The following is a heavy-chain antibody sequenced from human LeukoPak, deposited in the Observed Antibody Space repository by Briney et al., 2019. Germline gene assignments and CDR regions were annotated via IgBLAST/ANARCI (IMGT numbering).Heavy chain of an antibody. CDR2: TGNKANGYTT. V-gene: IGHV3-72*01. CDR3: ARAMSLRYLDP. CDR1: GFTFSSYE. Sequence: GGSLRLSCAASGFTFSSYEMNWVRQAPGKGLEWVGRTGNKANGYTTEYAASVKDRFSISRDDSRNSLYLQMNSLKSEDTAVYFCARAMSLRYLDPWGQGTLVTVSS. D-gene: IGHD2-2*02. J-gene: IGHJ5*02.